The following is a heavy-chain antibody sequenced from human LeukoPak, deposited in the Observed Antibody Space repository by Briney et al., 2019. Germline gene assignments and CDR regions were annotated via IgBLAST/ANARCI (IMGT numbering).Heavy chain of an antibody. J-gene: IGHJ4*02. CDR2: IFGTA. Sequence: IFGTASYAQKFQGRVTITADESTSTAYMELSSLRSEDTAVYYCARDLWHYYDSSGYSSDYWGQGTLVTVSS. CDR3: ARDLWHYYDSSGYSSDY. V-gene: IGHV1-69*01. D-gene: IGHD3-22*01.